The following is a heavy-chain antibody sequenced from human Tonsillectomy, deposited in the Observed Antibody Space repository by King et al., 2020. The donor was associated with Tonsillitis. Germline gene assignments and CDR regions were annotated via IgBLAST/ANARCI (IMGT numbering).Heavy chain of an antibody. V-gene: IGHV4-61*02. D-gene: IGHD1-26*01. CDR1: SGSISSGSYY. Sequence: QLQESGPGLVKPSQTLSLTCTVSSGSISSGSYYWTWIRQPAGQGLEWIGRIYTSGSTNYNPSLKSRLTISIDTSKNQFSLKLSSVTAADTAVYYCARGGSYLNWFDPWGQGTLVTVSS. CDR2: IYTSGST. CDR3: ARGGSYLNWFDP. J-gene: IGHJ5*02.